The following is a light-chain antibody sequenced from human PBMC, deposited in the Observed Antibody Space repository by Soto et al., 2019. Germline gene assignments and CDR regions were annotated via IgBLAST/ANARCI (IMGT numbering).Light chain of an antibody. Sequence: QSVLTQPPSVSAAPGQKVTISCSGSSSNIGNNYVSWYQQLPGTAPKLLIYENNKRPSGIPDRFSGSKSGTSATLGITGLKTGDEADYYCGTWDSSLRGVFGTGTKLTVL. CDR2: ENN. J-gene: IGLJ1*01. CDR3: GTWDSSLRGV. CDR1: SSNIGNNY. V-gene: IGLV1-51*02.